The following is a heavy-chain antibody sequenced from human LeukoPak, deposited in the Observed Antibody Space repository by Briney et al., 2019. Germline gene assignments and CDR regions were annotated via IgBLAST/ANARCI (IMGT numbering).Heavy chain of an antibody. D-gene: IGHD6-19*01. CDR2: IYYSGST. J-gene: IGHJ4*02. CDR1: GGSISSSSYY. V-gene: IGHV4-39*07. Sequence: PSETLSLTCTVSGGSISSSSYYWGWIRQPPGKGLEWIGSIYYSGSTYYNPSLKSRVTISVDTSKNQFSLKLSSVTAADTAVYYCASYRRDSSGWYVVGYWGQGTLVTVSS. CDR3: ASYRRDSSGWYVVGY.